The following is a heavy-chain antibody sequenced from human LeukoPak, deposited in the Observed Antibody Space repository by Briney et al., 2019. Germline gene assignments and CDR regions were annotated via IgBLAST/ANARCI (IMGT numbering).Heavy chain of an antibody. CDR2: IYTSGST. CDR3: ARVVSAVAGYYYYYYMDV. Sequence: ASQTLSLTCTVSGGSISSGSYYWSWIRQPAGKGLEWIGRIYTSGSTNYNPSLKSRVTISVDTSKNQFSLKLSSVTAADTAVYYCARVVSAVAGYYYYYYMDVWGKGTTVTVSS. D-gene: IGHD6-19*01. V-gene: IGHV4-61*02. J-gene: IGHJ6*03. CDR1: GGSISSGSYY.